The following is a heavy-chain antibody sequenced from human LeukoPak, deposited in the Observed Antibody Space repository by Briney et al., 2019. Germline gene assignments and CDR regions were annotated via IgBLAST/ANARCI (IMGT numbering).Heavy chain of an antibody. CDR3: AKGYYDYVWGSYYFDY. D-gene: IGHD3-16*01. V-gene: IGHV3-23*01. J-gene: IGHJ4*02. CDR2: ISDSGSST. CDR1: GLTFSSYA. Sequence: GGSLRLSCAASGLTFSSYAMSWVRQAPGKGLEWVSAISDSGSSTYYADSVKGRFTISRDNPKNTLYLQMNSLRAEDTAVYYCAKGYYDYVWGSYYFDYWGQGTLVTVSS.